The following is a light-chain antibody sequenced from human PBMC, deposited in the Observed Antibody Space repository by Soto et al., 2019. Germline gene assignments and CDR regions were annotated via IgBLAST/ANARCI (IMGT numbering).Light chain of an antibody. V-gene: IGLV2-8*01. CDR1: SSDVGGYNY. CDR3: TSHAGSNNYV. CDR2: EVS. Sequence: QSLLTQPPATSGSPGQSVTMSCTGPSSDVGGYNYVSWYQQHPGKAPKLIISEVSKRPSGVPDRFSGSKSGNTASLTVSGLQAEDEADYYCTSHAGSNNYVFGTGTKVTVL. J-gene: IGLJ1*01.